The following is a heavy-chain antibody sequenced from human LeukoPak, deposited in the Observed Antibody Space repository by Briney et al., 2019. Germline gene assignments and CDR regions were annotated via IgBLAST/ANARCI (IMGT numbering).Heavy chain of an antibody. Sequence: GESLKISCQGSGYSFTRYWIGWVRQMPGKGLELMGIIYPGDPDTRYSPSFQGQVTISADKSISTAYLQWSSLKASDTAMYYCARSHSSGWFPSDYWGQGTLVTVSS. V-gene: IGHV5-51*01. J-gene: IGHJ4*02. CDR3: ARSHSSGWFPSDY. CDR2: IYPGDPDT. CDR1: GYSFTRYW. D-gene: IGHD6-19*01.